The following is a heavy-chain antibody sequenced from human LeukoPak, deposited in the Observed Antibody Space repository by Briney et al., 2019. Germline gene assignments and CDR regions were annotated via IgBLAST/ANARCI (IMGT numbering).Heavy chain of an antibody. V-gene: IGHV1-69*13. CDR1: GYTFTGYY. D-gene: IGHD1-1*01. CDR3: ARDPGNWNDQGPHLFFDY. CDR2: IIPIFGTA. Sequence: ASVKVSCKASGYTFTGYYMHWVRQAPGQGLEWMGGIIPIFGTANYAQKFQGRVTITADESTSTAYMELRSLRFDDTAVYYCARDPGNWNDQGPHLFFDYWGQGTLVTVSS. J-gene: IGHJ4*02.